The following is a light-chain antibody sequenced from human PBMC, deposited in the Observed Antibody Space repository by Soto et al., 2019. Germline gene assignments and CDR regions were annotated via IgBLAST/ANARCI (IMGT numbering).Light chain of an antibody. V-gene: IGLV2-14*01. J-gene: IGLJ1*01. Sequence: QSVLTQPASVSGSPGQSITISCTGTSSDVGGYNYVSWDQHHPGKAPKLIIYDVSNRPSGVPNRFSGSKSANTASLTISGLQAEDEADYYCSSYTHINTRVFGTGTKVTVL. CDR2: DVS. CDR1: SSDVGGYNY. CDR3: SSYTHINTRV.